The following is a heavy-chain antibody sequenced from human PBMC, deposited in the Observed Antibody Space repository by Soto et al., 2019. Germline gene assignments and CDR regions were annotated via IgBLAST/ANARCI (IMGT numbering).Heavy chain of an antibody. V-gene: IGHV3-7*01. Sequence: GGSLRLSCAASGFTFSSYWMSWVRQAPGKGLEWVANIKQDGSEKYYVDSVKGRFTISRDNAKNSLYLQMNSLRAEDTAVYYCARDEYSGYDFQGDYYYYYMDVWGEGTTVTVSS. CDR2: IKQDGSEK. D-gene: IGHD5-12*01. CDR3: ARDEYSGYDFQGDYYYYYMDV. CDR1: GFTFSSYW. J-gene: IGHJ6*03.